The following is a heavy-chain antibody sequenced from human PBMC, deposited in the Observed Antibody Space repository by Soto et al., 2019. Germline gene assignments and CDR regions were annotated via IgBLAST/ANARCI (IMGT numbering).Heavy chain of an antibody. CDR3: ASPAQGTVTTHKLYYYYGMYV. CDR1: GGTFSSYA. V-gene: IGHV1-69*06. Sequence: SVKVSCKASGGTFSSYAISWVRQAPGQGLEWMGGIIPIFGTANYAQKFQGRVTITADKSTSTAYMELSSLRSEDTAVYYCASPAQGTVTTHKLYYYYGMYVWGKGTTFTVSS. D-gene: IGHD4-17*01. CDR2: IIPIFGTA. J-gene: IGHJ6*04.